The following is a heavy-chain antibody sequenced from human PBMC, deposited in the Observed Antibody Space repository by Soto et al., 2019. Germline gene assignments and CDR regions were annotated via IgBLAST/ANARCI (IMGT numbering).Heavy chain of an antibody. V-gene: IGHV3-30*02. CDR2: IASDGRDK. CDR3: AKDRAVRAASYYLDY. J-gene: IGHJ4*02. D-gene: IGHD1-26*01. CDR1: GFTFSNHG. Sequence: HPVGSLRLSCEASGFTFSNHGMHWVRQAPGEGLEWVAVIASDGRDKKFANSVKGRFTISRDNSRDTLYLQMDSLRPDDTALYYCAKDRAVRAASYYLDYWGQGTLVTVSS.